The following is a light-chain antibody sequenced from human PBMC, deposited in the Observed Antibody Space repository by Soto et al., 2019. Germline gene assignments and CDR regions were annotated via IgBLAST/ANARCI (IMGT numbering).Light chain of an antibody. V-gene: IGKV3D-20*01. CDR3: QQYGNSPLT. Sequence: ETVLTQSPATLSLSPGERATLSCGASQSVSNDYVAWHQQRPGRAPRLLIYDVSSRATGIPDRFSGSGSGPDFTLTISRLEPEDSAVYYCQQYGNSPLTFGGGTKVAIK. CDR1: QSVSNDY. CDR2: DVS. J-gene: IGKJ4*01.